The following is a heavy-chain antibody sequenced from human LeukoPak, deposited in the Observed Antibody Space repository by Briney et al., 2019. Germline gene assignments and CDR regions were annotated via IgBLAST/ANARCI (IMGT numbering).Heavy chain of an antibody. CDR2: IDPSDSYN. Sequence: GESLMISCRGSGYSFTSYWNSWVRQMPGEGLEGMGRIDPSDSYNNYSPSFQGHVTISADKSISTAYLQWSSLKASDTAMYYCARQFFRADGSGSYWFDPWGQGTLVTVSS. D-gene: IGHD3-10*01. V-gene: IGHV5-10-1*01. CDR1: GYSFTSYW. CDR3: ARQFFRADGSGSYWFDP. J-gene: IGHJ5*02.